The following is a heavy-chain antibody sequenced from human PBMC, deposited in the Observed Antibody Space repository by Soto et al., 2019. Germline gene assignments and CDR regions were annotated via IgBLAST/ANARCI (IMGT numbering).Heavy chain of an antibody. CDR3: ARDGVGATAFFGYFDY. Sequence: QVQLVESGGGVVQPGRSLRLSCVVSEIIFSGYGMHWVRQAPGKGLEWVAVLRVDGSDINYADSVKGRFTISRDNSKNTLYLQMNSLRAEDTAVYYCARDGVGATAFFGYFDYWGQGALVTVSS. J-gene: IGHJ4*02. CDR2: LRVDGSDI. D-gene: IGHD1-26*01. V-gene: IGHV3-33*01. CDR1: EIIFSGYG.